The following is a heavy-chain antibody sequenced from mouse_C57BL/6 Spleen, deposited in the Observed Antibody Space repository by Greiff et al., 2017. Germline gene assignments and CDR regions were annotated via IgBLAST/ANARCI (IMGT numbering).Heavy chain of an antibody. V-gene: IGHV14-4*01. D-gene: IGHD6-1*01. CDR1: GFNIKDDY. J-gene: IGHJ3*01. CDR2: LDPANGDT. CDR3: TTSAGGFAY. Sequence: VQLKESGAELVRPGASVKLSCTASGFNIKDDYMHWVKQRPEQGLEWIGLLDPANGDTEYASKFQGKATITADTSSNTAYLQLSILTSEDTAVYYSTTSAGGFAYWGQGTLVTVSA.